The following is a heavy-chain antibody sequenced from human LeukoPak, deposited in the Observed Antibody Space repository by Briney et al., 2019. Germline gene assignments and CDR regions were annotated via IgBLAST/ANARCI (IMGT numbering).Heavy chain of an antibody. Sequence: ASVKVSCKVSGYTLTELSMHWVRQAPGKGIEWMGGFDPEDGETIYAQKFHGSVTMTDHTSTDTADLELISLRSEDTAVYYCATCPFNDYGHYVPPYFDYWGQGTLVTVSS. D-gene: IGHD4-17*01. J-gene: IGHJ4*02. CDR3: ATCPFNDYGHYVPPYFDY. CDR1: GYTLTELS. CDR2: FDPEDGET. V-gene: IGHV1-24*01.